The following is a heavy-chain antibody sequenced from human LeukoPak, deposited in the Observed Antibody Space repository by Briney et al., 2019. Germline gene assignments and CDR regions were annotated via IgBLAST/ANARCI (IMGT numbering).Heavy chain of an antibody. D-gene: IGHD6-6*01. CDR2: IIPILGIA. V-gene: IGHV1-69*04. Sequence: SVKVSCKASGGTFSSYTISWVRQAPGQGLEWMGRIIPILGIANYAQKFQGRVTITADKSTSTAYMELSSLRSEGTAVYYCARDKGLAPHHDAFDIWGQGTMVTVSS. J-gene: IGHJ3*02. CDR1: GGTFSSYT. CDR3: ARDKGLAPHHDAFDI.